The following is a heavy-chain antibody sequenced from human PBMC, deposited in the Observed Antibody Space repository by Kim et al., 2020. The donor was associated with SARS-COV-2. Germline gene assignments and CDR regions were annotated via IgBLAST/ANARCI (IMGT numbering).Heavy chain of an antibody. CDR2: IKQDGSEK. CDR3: ARCGTYYYYYGMDV. J-gene: IGHJ6*02. D-gene: IGHD1-1*01. V-gene: IGHV3-7*01. Sequence: GGSLRLSCAASGFTFSSYWMSWVRQAPGKGLEWVANIKQDGSEKYYVDSVKGRFTISRDNAKNSLYLQMNSLRAEDTAVYYCARCGTYYYYYGMDVWGQGTTVTVSS. CDR1: GFTFSSYW.